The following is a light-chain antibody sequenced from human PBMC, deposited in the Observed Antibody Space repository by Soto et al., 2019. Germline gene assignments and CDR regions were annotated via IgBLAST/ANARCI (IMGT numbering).Light chain of an antibody. CDR1: SSNIGGNS. CDR2: EGN. J-gene: IGLJ1*01. CDR3: CSYAGSTTFSV. Sequence: QSVLTQPPSVSAAPGQKVTISCSGSSSNIGGNSVSWYQQHPGKAPKLMIYEGNKRPSGVSNRFSGSKSGNTASLTISGLQAEDEADYYCCSYAGSTTFSVFGTGTKVTVL. V-gene: IGLV2-23*03.